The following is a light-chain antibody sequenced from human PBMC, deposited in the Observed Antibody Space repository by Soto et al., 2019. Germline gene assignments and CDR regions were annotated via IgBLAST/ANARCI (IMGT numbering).Light chain of an antibody. J-gene: IGKJ5*01. CDR2: GAS. V-gene: IGKV1-39*01. CDR1: QSIGKH. CDR3: QQSYSSPTT. Sequence: DIQMTQSPSVLSASAGDRVTITCRASQSIGKHLNWYQQKPGKAPKFLIYGASTLQSGVPSRFTGSGSGTDFTLTVNSLQAEDFAIYYCQQSYSSPTTFGQGTRLEIK.